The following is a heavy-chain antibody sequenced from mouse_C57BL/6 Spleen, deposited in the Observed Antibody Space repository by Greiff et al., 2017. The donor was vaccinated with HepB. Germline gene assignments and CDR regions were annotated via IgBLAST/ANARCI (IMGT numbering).Heavy chain of an antibody. V-gene: IGHV1-55*01. CDR3: ARWLQRYYAMDY. D-gene: IGHD2-2*01. J-gene: IGHJ4*01. CDR1: GYNFTSYW. CDR2: IYPGSGST. Sequence: QVQLQQPGAELVKPGASVKMSCKASGYNFTSYWITWVKQRPGQGLEWIGDIYPGSGSTNYNEKFKSKATLTVDTSSSTAYMQLSSLTSEDSAVYYCARWLQRYYAMDYWGQGTSVTVSS.